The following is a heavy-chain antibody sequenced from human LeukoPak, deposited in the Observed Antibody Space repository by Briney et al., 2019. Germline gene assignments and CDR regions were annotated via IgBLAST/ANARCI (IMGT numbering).Heavy chain of an antibody. Sequence: SETLSLTCTVSGGSISSSSYYWGWIRQPPGKGLEWIGGIYYSGSTYYNPSLKSRVTISVDTSKNQFSLKLSSVTAADTAVYYCATFDGAGYCSSTSCYSQGDYWGQGTLVTVSS. CDR3: ATFDGAGYCSSTSCYSQGDY. J-gene: IGHJ4*02. V-gene: IGHV4-39*07. CDR2: IYYSGST. D-gene: IGHD2-2*01. CDR1: GGSISSSSYY.